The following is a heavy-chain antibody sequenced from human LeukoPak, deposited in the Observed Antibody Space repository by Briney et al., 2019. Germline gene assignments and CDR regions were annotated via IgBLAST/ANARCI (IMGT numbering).Heavy chain of an antibody. CDR1: GYTFTSYA. Sequence: SVKVSCKASGYTFTSYAMHWVRQAPGQGLEWMGGIIPIFGTANYAQKFQGRVTITADESTSTAYMELSSLRSEDTAVYYCATGQVDTAMAIDYWGQGTLVTVSS. CDR3: ATGQVDTAMAIDY. D-gene: IGHD5-18*01. J-gene: IGHJ4*02. V-gene: IGHV1-69*13. CDR2: IIPIFGTA.